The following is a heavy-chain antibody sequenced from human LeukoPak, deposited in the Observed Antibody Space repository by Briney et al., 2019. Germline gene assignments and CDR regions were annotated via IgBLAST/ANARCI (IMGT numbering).Heavy chain of an antibody. Sequence: GESLKISCKASGYTFTSNWIGCVRQMPGKGLEWVGVIYPGDSDVRYSPSFRGQVTISADRSISTAYLQWTGLETSDTAIFYCARGGYTNGWYYFDYWAQGTLVTVSS. J-gene: IGHJ4*02. D-gene: IGHD6-19*01. CDR1: GYTFTSNW. V-gene: IGHV5-51*01. CDR3: ARGGYTNGWYYFDY. CDR2: IYPGDSDV.